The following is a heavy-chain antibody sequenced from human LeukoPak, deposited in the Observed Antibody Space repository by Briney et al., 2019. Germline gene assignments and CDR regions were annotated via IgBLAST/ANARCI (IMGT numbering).Heavy chain of an antibody. V-gene: IGHV1-18*01. D-gene: IGHD1-26*01. J-gene: IGHJ4*02. Sequence: ASVKVSCKASGYTFTSYGISWVRQAPGQGLEWMGWISAYNGNTNYAQKLQGRVTMTTDTSTSTAYMELRSLRSDDTAVYYCALGRAGATTQLPDYWGQGTLVTVSS. CDR1: GYTFTSYG. CDR2: ISAYNGNT. CDR3: ALGRAGATTQLPDY.